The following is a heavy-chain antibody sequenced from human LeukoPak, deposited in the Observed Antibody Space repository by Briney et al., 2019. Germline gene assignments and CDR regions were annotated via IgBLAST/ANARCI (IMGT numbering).Heavy chain of an antibody. CDR1: GFTFTVYY. CDR2: INPHSGVT. J-gene: IGHJ4*02. Sequence: GASVKVSCKASGFTFTVYYIHWVRQAPGQGLEWMGYINPHSGVTNSPQKFQGRVTMTTDTSISAAYMEMGSLISDDTAMYDCVREGNELLSKNFDYWGQGTLVTVSS. D-gene: IGHD2-21*02. CDR3: VREGNELLSKNFDY. V-gene: IGHV1-2*02.